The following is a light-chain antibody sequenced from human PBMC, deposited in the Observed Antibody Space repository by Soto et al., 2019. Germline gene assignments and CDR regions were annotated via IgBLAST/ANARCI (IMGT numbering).Light chain of an antibody. CDR3: QQYSSYSS. CDR2: DAS. Sequence: DIQMTQSPSTLSASVGDRVTITCRASQSISGWLAWYQQKPGKAPNLLISDASSLESVVPSRFSGSGSGTEFTLTISGLQPDDFATYYCQQYSSYSSFGQGTKLEIK. V-gene: IGKV1-5*01. CDR1: QSISGW. J-gene: IGKJ2*01.